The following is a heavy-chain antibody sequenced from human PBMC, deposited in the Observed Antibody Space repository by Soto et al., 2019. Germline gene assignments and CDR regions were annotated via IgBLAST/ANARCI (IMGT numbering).Heavy chain of an antibody. CDR3: ASGSGSYHYYYGMDV. CDR2: IYYSGST. CDR1: GGSISSSSYY. D-gene: IGHD1-26*01. Sequence: SETLSLTCTVSGGSISSSSYYWGWIRQPPGKGLEWIGSIYYSGSTYYNPSLKSRVTISVDTSKNQFSLKLSSVTAADTAVYYCASGSGSYHYYYGMDVWGQGTTVTVS. V-gene: IGHV4-39*07. J-gene: IGHJ6*02.